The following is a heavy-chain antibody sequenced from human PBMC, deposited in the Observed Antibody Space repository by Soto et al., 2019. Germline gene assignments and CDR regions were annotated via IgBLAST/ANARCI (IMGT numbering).Heavy chain of an antibody. V-gene: IGHV3-21*01. J-gene: IGHJ4*02. CDR3: ARNFMVAGPTNGSSDY. Sequence: EVQLVESGGGLVKPGGSLRLSCAASGFIFSTNSMTWVRQAPGKGLELVSYVSGGSDFIYYADSGKGRFTISRDNAKNSLYLQMNSLRVEDTAVYYCARNFMVAGPTNGSSDYWGQGTLVTVSS. CDR2: VSGGSDFI. D-gene: IGHD6-19*01. CDR1: GFIFSTNS.